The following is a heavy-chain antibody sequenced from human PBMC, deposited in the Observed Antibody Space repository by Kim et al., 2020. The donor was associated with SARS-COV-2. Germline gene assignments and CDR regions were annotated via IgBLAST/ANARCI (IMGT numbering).Heavy chain of an antibody. V-gene: IGHV1-69*13. CDR1: GGTFSSYA. CDR2: IIPIFGTA. Sequence: SVKVSCKASGGTFSSYAISWVRQAPGQGLEWMGGIIPIFGTANYAQKFQGRVTITADESTSTAYMELSSLRSEDTAVYYCASRPSRSGHYYGSGSYYGGMDVWGQGTTVTVSS. J-gene: IGHJ6*02. D-gene: IGHD3-10*01. CDR3: ASRPSRSGHYYGSGSYYGGMDV.